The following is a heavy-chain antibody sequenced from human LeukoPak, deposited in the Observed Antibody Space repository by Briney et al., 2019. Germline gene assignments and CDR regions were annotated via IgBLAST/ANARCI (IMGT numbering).Heavy chain of an antibody. CDR1: GLTFSSYA. V-gene: IGHV3-23*01. CDR3: AKDRGNWNYGDFDY. J-gene: IGHJ4*02. D-gene: IGHD1-7*01. Sequence: GGSLRLSCAASGLTFSSYAMSWVRQAPGKGLEWVSAISGSGGSTYYADSVKGRFTISRDNSKNTLYLQMNSLRAEDTAVYYCAKDRGNWNYGDFDYWGQGTLVTVSS. CDR2: ISGSGGST.